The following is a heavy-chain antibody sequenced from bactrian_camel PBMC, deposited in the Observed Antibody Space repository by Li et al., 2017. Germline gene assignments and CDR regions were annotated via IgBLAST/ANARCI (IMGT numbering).Heavy chain of an antibody. J-gene: IGHJ4*01. V-gene: IGHV3S40*01. CDR1: GFTFSSYY. CDR3: ATAWDGESASN. D-gene: IGHD1*01. CDR2: INSGGSTTT. Sequence: VQLVESGGGSVQVGGSLKLSCAASGFTFSSYYMSWVRQAPGKGLEWVSNINSGGSTTTYYADSVKGRFSCSRDNAKNTVYLQLNNLKTEDTAVYYCATAWDGESASNRGPGTQVTVS.